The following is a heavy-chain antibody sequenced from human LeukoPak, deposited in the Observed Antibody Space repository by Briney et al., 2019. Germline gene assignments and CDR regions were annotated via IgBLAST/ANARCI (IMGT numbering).Heavy chain of an antibody. CDR2: ISSSGSTI. Sequence: GGSLRLSCAASGFTFSSYEMNWVCQAPGKGLEWVSYISSSGSTIYYADSVKGRFTISRDNAKNSLYLQMNSLRAEDTAVYYCARDVYNWNDGMDVWGQGTTVTVSS. D-gene: IGHD1-20*01. V-gene: IGHV3-48*03. J-gene: IGHJ6*02. CDR3: ARDVYNWNDGMDV. CDR1: GFTFSSYE.